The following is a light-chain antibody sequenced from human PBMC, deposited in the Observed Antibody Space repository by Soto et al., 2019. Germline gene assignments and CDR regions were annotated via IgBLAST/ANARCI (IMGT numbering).Light chain of an antibody. CDR1: QSISSW. CDR3: QQYNSWWT. Sequence: DIQMTQYPSTLSASVGDRVTITCRASQSISSWLAWYQQKPGKAPKLLIYDASSLESGVPSRFSGSGSGTAFTLTISSLQPDDFATYYCQQYNSWWTFGQGTKVEIK. J-gene: IGKJ1*01. V-gene: IGKV1-5*01. CDR2: DAS.